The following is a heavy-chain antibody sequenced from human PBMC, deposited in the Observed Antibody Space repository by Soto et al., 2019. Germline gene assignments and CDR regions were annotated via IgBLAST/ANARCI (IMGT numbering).Heavy chain of an antibody. CDR1: GFTFSSYA. Sequence: EVQLLESGGGLVQPGGSLRLSCAASGFTFSSYAMSWVRQAPGKGLEWVSAISGSGGSTYYADSVKGRFTISRDNSKNTLYLQMNSLRAEDTAVYYCAKDRPAGILLWFGESTFDYWGQGTLVTDSS. J-gene: IGHJ4*02. CDR3: AKDRPAGILLWFGESTFDY. D-gene: IGHD3-10*01. V-gene: IGHV3-23*01. CDR2: ISGSGGST.